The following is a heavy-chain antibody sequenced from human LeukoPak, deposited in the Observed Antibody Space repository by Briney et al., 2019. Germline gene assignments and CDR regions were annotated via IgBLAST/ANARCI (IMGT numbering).Heavy chain of an antibody. CDR1: GGTFSSYA. CDR2: IIPIFGTA. D-gene: IGHD5-24*01. J-gene: IGHJ1*01. V-gene: IGHV1-69*13. CDR3: ARGQTRDGYNDYFQH. Sequence: ASVKVSCKASGGTFSSYAISWVRQAPGQGLEWMGGIIPIFGTANCAQKFQGRVTITADESTSTAYMELSSLRSEDTAVYYCARGQTRDGYNDYFQHWGQGTLVTVSS.